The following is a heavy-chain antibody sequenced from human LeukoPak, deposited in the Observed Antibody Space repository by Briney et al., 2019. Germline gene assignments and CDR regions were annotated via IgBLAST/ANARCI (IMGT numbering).Heavy chain of an antibody. J-gene: IGHJ4*02. D-gene: IGHD6-13*01. V-gene: IGHV3-73*01. CDR3: TRQGSSSWPLTIDY. Sequence: GGSLRLSCAASGFTFSGSAMHWVRQASGKGLEWVGRIRSKANSYATAYAASVKGRFTISRDDSKNTAYLQMSSLKTEDTAVYYCTRQGSSSWPLTIDYWGQGTLVTVSS. CDR2: IRSKANSYAT. CDR1: GFTFSGSA.